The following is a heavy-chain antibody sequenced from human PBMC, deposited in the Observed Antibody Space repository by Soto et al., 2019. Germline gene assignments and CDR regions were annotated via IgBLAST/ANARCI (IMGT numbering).Heavy chain of an antibody. CDR1: GFTFSTYS. CDR3: ARDFLLSSGGSWYSGGFDY. D-gene: IGHD2-15*01. J-gene: IGHJ4*02. Sequence: GGSLRLSCAASGFTFSTYSMNWVRQAPGKGLEWVSSISSRSIYIYYADSVKGRFTISRDDAKNSLYLQVNSLRAEDTAVYYCARDFLLSSGGSWYSGGFDYWGQGTLVTVSS. V-gene: IGHV3-21*01. CDR2: ISSRSIYI.